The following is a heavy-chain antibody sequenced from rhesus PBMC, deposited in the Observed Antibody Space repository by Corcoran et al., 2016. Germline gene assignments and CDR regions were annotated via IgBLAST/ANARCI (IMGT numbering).Heavy chain of an antibody. V-gene: IGHV4-93*02. CDR3: ARPLAAAIDY. CDR2: IYGSGGST. D-gene: IGHD6-25*01. CDR1: GGSISSSNW. Sequence: QVQLQESGPAVVKPSETLSLTCAVSGGSISSSNWWSWIRQSPGKGLKWIGGIYGSGGSTEYNPSLKCRVTISIDTSKNQFSLKLTSVTAADTAVYYCARPLAAAIDYWGQGVLVTVSS. J-gene: IGHJ4*01.